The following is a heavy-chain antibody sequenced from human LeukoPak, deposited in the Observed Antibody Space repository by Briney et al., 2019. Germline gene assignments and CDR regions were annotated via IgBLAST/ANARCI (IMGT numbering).Heavy chain of an antibody. CDR3: AGAYSAYDPFDY. CDR1: GFTLSIYW. J-gene: IGHJ4*02. CDR2: LNADGNSI. Sequence: GGSLRLSCAASGFTLSIYWMHWVRQAPGKGLVWVSRLNADGNSITYADSVRGRFTISRDNAKNTVHLQMNSLRVEDTAIYFCAGAYSAYDPFDYWGQGILVTVSS. V-gene: IGHV3-74*01. D-gene: IGHD5-12*01.